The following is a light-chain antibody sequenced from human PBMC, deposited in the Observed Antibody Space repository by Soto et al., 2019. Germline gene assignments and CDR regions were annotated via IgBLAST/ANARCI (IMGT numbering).Light chain of an antibody. Sequence: EIVLTQSPATLSLSPGERATLSCRASQSVGTYLAWYQQKPGQAPRLLIYDASNRATGIPARFSGSGSGKDFTLTVSGLEPEDFAVYYCQQRTNWPPLTFGGGTKVKMK. CDR2: DAS. J-gene: IGKJ4*01. CDR3: QQRTNWPPLT. CDR1: QSVGTY. V-gene: IGKV3-11*01.